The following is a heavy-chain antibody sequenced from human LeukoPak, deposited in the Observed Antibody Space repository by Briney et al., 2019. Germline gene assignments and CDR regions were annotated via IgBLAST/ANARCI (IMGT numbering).Heavy chain of an antibody. D-gene: IGHD5-12*01. CDR1: GFTFSSYG. V-gene: IGHV3-30*02. Sequence: GRSLRLSCAASGFTFSSYGMHWVRQAPGKGLEWVAFIRYDGSNKYYADSVKGRFTISRDNSKNTLYLQMNSLRAEDTAVYYCAKDEGHGYDNWFDPWGQGTLVTVSS. CDR2: IRYDGSNK. CDR3: AKDEGHGYDNWFDP. J-gene: IGHJ5*02.